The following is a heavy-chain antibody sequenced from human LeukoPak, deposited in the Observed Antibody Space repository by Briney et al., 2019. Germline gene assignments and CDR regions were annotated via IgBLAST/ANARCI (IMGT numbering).Heavy chain of an antibody. D-gene: IGHD3-22*01. CDR3: ARGSQYYYDSSSYYGKFGY. Sequence: GGSLRLSCAASGFTFGSYGMHWVRQAPGKGLEWVAVISYDGSNKYYADSVKGRFTISRDNSKNTLYLQMNSLRAEDTAVYYCARGSQYYYDSSSYYGKFGYWGQGTLVTVSS. CDR1: GFTFGSYG. V-gene: IGHV3-30*03. CDR2: ISYDGSNK. J-gene: IGHJ4*02.